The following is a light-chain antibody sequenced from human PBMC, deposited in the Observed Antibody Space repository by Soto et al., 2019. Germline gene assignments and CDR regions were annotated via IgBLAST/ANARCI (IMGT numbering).Light chain of an antibody. Sequence: IVWTQSPGTLSLSPGERATLSCRASQSVSSSYLAWYQQKPGQAPRLLMYGASRRATGIPDRFSGGGSGTDFTLTISRLEPEDFAVYFCQQYAGPPTTFGQGTRLEIK. J-gene: IGKJ5*01. CDR2: GAS. V-gene: IGKV3-20*01. CDR1: QSVSSSY. CDR3: QQYAGPPTT.